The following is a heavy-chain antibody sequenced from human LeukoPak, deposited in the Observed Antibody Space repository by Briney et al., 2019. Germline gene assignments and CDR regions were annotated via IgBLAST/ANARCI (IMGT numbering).Heavy chain of an antibody. V-gene: IGHV4-61*08. CDR1: GGSISSGGYY. D-gene: IGHD3-22*01. CDR2: IYYSGST. Sequence: PSETLSLTCTVSGGSISSGGYYWSWIRQPPGKGLEWIGYIYYSGSTNYNPSLKSRVTISVDTSKNQSSLKLSSVTAADTAVYYCASSRGSRGLGYYYYFDYWGQGTLVTVSS. J-gene: IGHJ4*02. CDR3: ASSRGSRGLGYYYYFDY.